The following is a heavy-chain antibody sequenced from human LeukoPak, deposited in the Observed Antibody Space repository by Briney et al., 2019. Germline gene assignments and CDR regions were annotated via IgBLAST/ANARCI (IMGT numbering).Heavy chain of an antibody. Sequence: ASVKVSCKASGGTFSSYAISWVRQAPGQGLEWMGGIIPIFGTANYAQKFQGRVTITADESTSTAYMELSSLRSEDTAVYYCARGTLLYSNYYYYMDVWGKGTTVTVSS. CDR3: ARGTLLYSNYYYYMDV. V-gene: IGHV1-69*01. D-gene: IGHD2/OR15-2a*01. CDR1: GGTFSSYA. J-gene: IGHJ6*03. CDR2: IIPIFGTA.